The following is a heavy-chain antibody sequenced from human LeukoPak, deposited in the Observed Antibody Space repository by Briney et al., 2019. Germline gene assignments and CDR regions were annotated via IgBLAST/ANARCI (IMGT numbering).Heavy chain of an antibody. Sequence: ETLSLTCTVSGGSISSSSYYWDWIRQPPGKGLEWIGNVYYGGNTFYNSSLESRVTISVDMSKNQFSLKLTSLTAADTAVYYCARQRAVYFYHYLDVWGKGTSVTVSS. J-gene: IGHJ6*03. CDR2: VYYGGNT. CDR1: GGSISSSSYY. V-gene: IGHV4-39*01. CDR3: ARQRAVYFYHYLDV.